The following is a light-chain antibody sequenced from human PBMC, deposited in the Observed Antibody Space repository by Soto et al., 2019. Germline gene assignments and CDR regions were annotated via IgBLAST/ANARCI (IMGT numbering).Light chain of an antibody. CDR1: SSDVGGYNY. V-gene: IGLV2-8*01. Sequence: QPVLTQPPSASGSPGQSVTISCTGTSSDVGGYNYVSWYQQHPGKTPKLVIYEVSKRPSGVPNRFSGSKSGNTASMTVSGRQADDEDDYYCCSYSGSNNLVFGGGTKRTVL. CDR2: EVS. J-gene: IGLJ2*01. CDR3: CSYSGSNNLV.